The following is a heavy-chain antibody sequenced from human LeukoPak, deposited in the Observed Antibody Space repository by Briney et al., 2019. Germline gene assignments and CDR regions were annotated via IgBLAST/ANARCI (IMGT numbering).Heavy chain of an antibody. J-gene: IGHJ6*03. D-gene: IGHD3-10*01. CDR2: IYYSGST. CDR1: GFIFDNYG. V-gene: IGHV4-59*08. CDR3: ARVKGNYYYYYMDV. Sequence: PGGSLRLSCAASGFIFDNYGMSWVRQAPGKGLEWIGYIYYSGSTNYNPSLKSRVTISVDTSKNQFSLKLSSVTAADTAVYYCARVKGNYYYYYMDVWGKGTTVTVSS.